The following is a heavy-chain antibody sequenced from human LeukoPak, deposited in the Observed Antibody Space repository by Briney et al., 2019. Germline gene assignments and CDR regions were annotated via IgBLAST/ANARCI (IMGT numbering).Heavy chain of an antibody. J-gene: IGHJ5*02. V-gene: IGHV1-46*01. Sequence: GASVKVSCKASGYTFTSYYMHWVRQAPGQGLEWMGIINPSGGSTSYAQKLQGRVTMTRDMSTSTVYMELSSLRSEDTAVYYCARDNFPRGSYYNWFDPWGQGTLVTVSS. CDR1: GYTFTSYY. CDR3: ARDNFPRGSYYNWFDP. CDR2: INPSGGST. D-gene: IGHD1-26*01.